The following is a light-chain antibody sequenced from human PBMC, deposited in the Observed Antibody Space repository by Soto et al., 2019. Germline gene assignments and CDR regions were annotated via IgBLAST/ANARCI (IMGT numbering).Light chain of an antibody. Sequence: EIVLTQSPGTLSLSPGERATLSCRASQSVSSSYLAWYQQKPGQAPRLLIYGASSRATGIPDRFSGSGSGTDFTLTISRLEPEDFAVYYCQQYGSSLVNFGGGTNVDIK. J-gene: IGKJ4*01. CDR3: QQYGSSLVN. CDR1: QSVSSSY. CDR2: GAS. V-gene: IGKV3-20*01.